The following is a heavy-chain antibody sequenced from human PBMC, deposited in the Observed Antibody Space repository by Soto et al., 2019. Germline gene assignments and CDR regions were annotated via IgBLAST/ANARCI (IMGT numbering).Heavy chain of an antibody. V-gene: IGHV1-3*01. Sequence: QVPLVQSGAEVKKPGASVKVSCKASGYTFTSYAMHWVRQAPGQRLEWMGWINAGNGNTKYSQKFQGRVTITRDTSASTAYMELSSLRSEDTAVYYCARVDYSFSGAIVTSNYYYYGMDVWGQGTTVTVSS. CDR1: GYTFTSYA. D-gene: IGHD3-16*02. CDR3: ARVDYSFSGAIVTSNYYYYGMDV. CDR2: INAGNGNT. J-gene: IGHJ6*02.